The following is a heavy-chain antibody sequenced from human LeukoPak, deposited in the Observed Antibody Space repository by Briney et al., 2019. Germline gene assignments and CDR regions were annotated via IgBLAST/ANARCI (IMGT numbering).Heavy chain of an antibody. CDR3: ARGGYCSGGSCHEYFQH. J-gene: IGHJ1*01. V-gene: IGHV4-59*08. Sequence: PSETLSLTCTVSGGSISSYYWSWIRQPPGKGLEWIGYIYYSGSTNYNPSLKSRVTISVDTSKNQFSLKLSSVTAADTAVYYCARGGYCSGGSCHEYFQHWGQGTLVTVSS. CDR1: GGSISSYY. CDR2: IYYSGST. D-gene: IGHD2-15*01.